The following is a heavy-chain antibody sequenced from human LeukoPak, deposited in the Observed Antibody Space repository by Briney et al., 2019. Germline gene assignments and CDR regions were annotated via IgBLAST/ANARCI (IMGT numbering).Heavy chain of an antibody. J-gene: IGHJ4*02. Sequence: PSETLSLTCAAYGGSFSGYYWSWIRQPPGKGLEWIGEINHSGSTNYNPSLKSRVTISVDTSKNQFSLKLSSVTAADTAVYYCARGRRSGYYSVNFDYWGQGTLVTVSS. CDR1: GGSFSGYY. D-gene: IGHD3-3*01. CDR2: INHSGST. CDR3: ARGRRSGYYSVNFDY. V-gene: IGHV4-34*01.